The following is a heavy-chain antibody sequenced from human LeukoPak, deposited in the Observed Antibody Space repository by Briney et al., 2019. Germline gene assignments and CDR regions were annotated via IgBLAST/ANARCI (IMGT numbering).Heavy chain of an antibody. CDR2: IYHSGST. V-gene: IGHV4-30-2*01. Sequence: SSQTLSLTCTVSGGSISSGGYCWSWIRQPPGKGLEWIGYIYHSGSTNYNPSLKSRVTISIDKSKNQFSLKLSSVTAADTAIYYCARDVEYGDYDPFGYWGQGTLVTVSS. J-gene: IGHJ4*02. CDR3: ARDVEYGDYDPFGY. CDR1: GGSISSGGYC. D-gene: IGHD4-17*01.